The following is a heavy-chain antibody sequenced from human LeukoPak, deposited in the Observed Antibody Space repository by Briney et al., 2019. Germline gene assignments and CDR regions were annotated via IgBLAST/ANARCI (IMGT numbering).Heavy chain of an antibody. Sequence: SETLSLTCTVSGGSISNYYWSWIRQPAGKGLEWIGRIYPSGSTTYNPPSGSTTYNPSLKSRVTISVDTSKNQFSLRLSSVTAADTALYYCARDRGGNREIDYWGQGILVTVSS. V-gene: IGHV4-4*07. CDR1: GGSISNYY. CDR2: IYPSGSTTYNPPSGST. D-gene: IGHD4-23*01. J-gene: IGHJ4*02. CDR3: ARDRGGNREIDY.